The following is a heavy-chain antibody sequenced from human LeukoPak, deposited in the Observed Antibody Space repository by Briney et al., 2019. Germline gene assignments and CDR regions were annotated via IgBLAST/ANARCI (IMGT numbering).Heavy chain of an antibody. V-gene: IGHV4-61*01. CDR2: IYYSGST. Sequence: SETLSLTCTVSGVSVSSGSYYWSWLRQPPGKGLEWIGYIYYSGSTKYNPSLKSRVTISVDTSKNQFSLKLSSVTAADTAVYYCARGGITIFGVIDHWGQGTLVTVSS. D-gene: IGHD3-3*01. J-gene: IGHJ5*02. CDR3: ARGGITIFGVIDH. CDR1: GVSVSSGSYY.